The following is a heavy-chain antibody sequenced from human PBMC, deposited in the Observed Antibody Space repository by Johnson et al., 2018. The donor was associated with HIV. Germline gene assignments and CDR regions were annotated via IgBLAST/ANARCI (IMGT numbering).Heavy chain of an antibody. D-gene: IGHD5-18*01. Sequence: EVQLVESGGGLVEPGRSLRLSCAASGFTFDDYAMHWVRQAPGKGLEWVSGISWNSGSIGYADSVKGRFTISRDNAKNSLYLQMNSLRTGDTAVYYCAKGWRQLWPTGDGAFDIWGQGTMVTVSS. CDR1: GFTFDDYA. J-gene: IGHJ3*02. V-gene: IGHV3-9*01. CDR3: AKGWRQLWPTGDGAFDI. CDR2: ISWNSGSI.